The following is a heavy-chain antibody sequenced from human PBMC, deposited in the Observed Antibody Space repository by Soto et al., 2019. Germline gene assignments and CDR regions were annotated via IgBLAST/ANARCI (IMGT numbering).Heavy chain of an antibody. CDR1: GFSLSTRGVG. J-gene: IGHJ4*02. V-gene: IGHV2-5*02. CDR3: AHRRIGLEGSMRYLDY. D-gene: IGHD3-22*01. CDR2: IYWDDDK. Sequence: QITLKESGPTLVKPTQTLTLTCACSGFSLSTRGVGVGWIRQPPGKALEWLALIYWDDDKRYSPSLESRLTITKDTSKNQVVLTMTDVDPVDTATYYCAHRRIGLEGSMRYLDYWGQGTLVTVSS.